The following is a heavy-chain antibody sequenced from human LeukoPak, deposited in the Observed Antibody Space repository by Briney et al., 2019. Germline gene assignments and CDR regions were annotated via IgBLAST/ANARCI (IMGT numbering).Heavy chain of an antibody. D-gene: IGHD3-10*01. J-gene: IGHJ6*03. Sequence: SETLSLTCTVSGGSISSYYWSWIRQPPGKGLEWIGEINHSGSTNYNPSLESRVTISVDTSKNQFSLKLSSVTAADTAVYYCARVHYGSGSYYPYYYYYYMDVWGKGTTVTVSS. CDR1: GGSISSYY. V-gene: IGHV4-34*01. CDR3: ARVHYGSGSYYPYYYYYYMDV. CDR2: INHSGST.